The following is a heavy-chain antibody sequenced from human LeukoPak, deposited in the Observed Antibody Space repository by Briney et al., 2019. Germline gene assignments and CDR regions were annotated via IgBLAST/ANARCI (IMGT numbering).Heavy chain of an antibody. D-gene: IGHD2-15*01. CDR2: ISSSGGST. J-gene: IGHJ4*02. V-gene: IGHV3-23*01. CDR3: AKDRRGGFIVVVLEN. CDR1: GFTFNNYA. Sequence: GGSLRLSCAASGFTFNNYALSWVRQAPGKGLEWASAISSSGGSTQYAESVKGRFTISRDNSKNTLYLQMNNLRAEDTAVYYCAKDRRGGFIVVVLENWGQGTLVTVSS.